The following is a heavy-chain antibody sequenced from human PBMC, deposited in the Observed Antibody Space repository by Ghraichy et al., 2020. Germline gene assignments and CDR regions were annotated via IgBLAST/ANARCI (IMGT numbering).Heavy chain of an antibody. D-gene: IGHD1-26*01. CDR1: GGSTSNYY. CDR3: ARDQGGGSSDF. CDR2: IYYSGST. V-gene: IGHV4-39*07. Sequence: SETLSLTCTVSGGSTSNYYLGWIRQPPGKGLECIGSIYYSGSTYYSPSLKSRVTISINTSKNQLSLKFSSVTAANTALYYCARDQGGGSSDFWGLGTLVTVSS. J-gene: IGHJ4*02.